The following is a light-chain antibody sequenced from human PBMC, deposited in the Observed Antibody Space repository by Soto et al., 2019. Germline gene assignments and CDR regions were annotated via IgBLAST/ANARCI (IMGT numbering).Light chain of an antibody. CDR2: KAS. J-gene: IGKJ1*01. Sequence: DSQMTQSPSPLSVSVGARDTITFRASQTISSWLAWYQQKPGKAPMLLIYKASTLKSGVPSRFSGSGSGTGFTLTISSLQPDDFATYYCQHYNSYSEAFGQGTKVELK. CDR1: QTISSW. V-gene: IGKV1-5*03. CDR3: QHYNSYSEA.